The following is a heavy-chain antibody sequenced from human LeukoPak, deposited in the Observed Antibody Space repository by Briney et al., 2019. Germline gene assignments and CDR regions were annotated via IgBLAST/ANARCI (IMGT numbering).Heavy chain of an antibody. Sequence: GGSLRLSCAASAFTFRTYWMSWVRQAPGKGLEWVAMIKPDGSEKYYVDSVMGLFTISRDNAKNSLYLQMNSLRTEDTAVYYCARSYSPFDYWGQGTQVTVSS. CDR2: IKPDGSEK. CDR3: ARSYSPFDY. CDR1: AFTFRTYW. V-gene: IGHV3-7*05. J-gene: IGHJ4*02. D-gene: IGHD6-13*01.